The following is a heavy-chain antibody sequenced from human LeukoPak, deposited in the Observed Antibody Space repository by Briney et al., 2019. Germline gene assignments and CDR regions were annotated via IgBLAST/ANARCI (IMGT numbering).Heavy chain of an antibody. J-gene: IGHJ5*02. Sequence: PSETLSLTCAVYGGSFSGYYWSWIRQPPGKGLEWIGEINHSGSTNYNPSLKSRVTISVGTSKNQFSLELSSVTAADTAVYYCARGGYDFWSGGNWFDPWGQGTLVTVSS. CDR1: GGSFSGYY. D-gene: IGHD3-3*01. V-gene: IGHV4-34*01. CDR3: ARGGYDFWSGGNWFDP. CDR2: INHSGST.